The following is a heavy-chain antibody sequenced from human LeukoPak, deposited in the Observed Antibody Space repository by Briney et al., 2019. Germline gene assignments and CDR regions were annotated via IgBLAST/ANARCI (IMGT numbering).Heavy chain of an antibody. CDR3: YGRGGDYYMDV. Sequence: GGSLRLSCAASGFTFDDYGMSWVRQVPGKGLEWVSGINWNGSGAGYADSVKGRFTISRDNAKNSLYLQMNSLFYCARYLRKLYGRGGDYYMDVWGKGTTVTVSS. CDR2: INWNGSGA. CDR1: GFTFDDYG. V-gene: IGHV3-20*01. J-gene: IGHJ6*03. D-gene: IGHD3-9*01.